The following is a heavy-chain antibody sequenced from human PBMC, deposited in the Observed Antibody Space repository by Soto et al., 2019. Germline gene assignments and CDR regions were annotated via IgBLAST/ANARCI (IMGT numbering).Heavy chain of an antibody. D-gene: IGHD6-13*01. CDR1: GFTFSSYS. Sequence: GGSLRLSCAASGFTFSSYSMNWVRQAPGKGLEWVSYISSSSSTIYYADSVKGRFTISRDNAKNSLYLQMNSLRDEDTAVYYCARDFEADRYSSSWNYWGQGTLVTVSS. CDR3: ARDFEADRYSSSWNY. CDR2: ISSSSSTI. J-gene: IGHJ4*02. V-gene: IGHV3-48*02.